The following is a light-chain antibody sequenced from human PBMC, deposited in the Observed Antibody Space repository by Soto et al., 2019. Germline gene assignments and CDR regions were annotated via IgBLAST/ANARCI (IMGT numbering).Light chain of an antibody. J-gene: IGKJ3*01. CDR1: ESINRY. CDR3: QQSYSTPFT. CDR2: AAS. Sequence: DIQMTQSPSSLSASVGDRVTITCRASESINRYLNWYQQKPGKAPKLLIYAASSLQSGVPSRFSGSGSGTDFPFTISSLQPEDFATYYCQQSYSTPFTFGPGTKVDIK. V-gene: IGKV1-39*01.